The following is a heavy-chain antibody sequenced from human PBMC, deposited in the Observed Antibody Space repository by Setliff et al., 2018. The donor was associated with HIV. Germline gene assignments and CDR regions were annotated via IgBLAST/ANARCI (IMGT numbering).Heavy chain of an antibody. V-gene: IGHV3-21*03. CDR3: SRVNDPSHLQYNFEY. CDR1: GFSFGSYA. CDR2: ISSSSSYI. D-gene: IGHD3-10*01. J-gene: IGHJ4*02. Sequence: GGSLRLSCVASGFSFGSYAMTWVRQAPGKGLEWVSSISSSSSYIYYADSVKGRFTISRDNAKNSLYLQMSSLKTEDTAVYYCSRVNDPSHLQYNFEYWGRGTLVTVSS.